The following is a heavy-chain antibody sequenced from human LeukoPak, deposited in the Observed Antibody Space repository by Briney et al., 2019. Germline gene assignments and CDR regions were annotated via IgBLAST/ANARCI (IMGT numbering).Heavy chain of an antibody. CDR1: GFTFSSYA. Sequence: GGSLRLSCAASGFTFSSYAMSWVRQAPGKGLEWVSAISGSGGSTYYADAVKGRFTISRDNSKNTLYLQMNSLRAEDTAVYYCAKAREEGYYSDNSGYYPDYWGPGTLVTVSS. D-gene: IGHD3-22*01. V-gene: IGHV3-23*01. CDR3: AKAREEGYYSDNSGYYPDY. CDR2: ISGSGGST. J-gene: IGHJ4*02.